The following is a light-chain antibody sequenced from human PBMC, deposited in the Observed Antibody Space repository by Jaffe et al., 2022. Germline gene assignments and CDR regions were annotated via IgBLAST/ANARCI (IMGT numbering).Light chain of an antibody. Sequence: DIQMTQSPSSVSASVGDRVTISCRASQGINSWLAWYQQKPGTAPKLLIYAASRLQSGVPSRFSASGSGTDFTLTISSLQPEDFATYYCQQGNSFPLTFGGGTKVEIK. CDR1: QGINSW. CDR2: AAS. J-gene: IGKJ4*01. V-gene: IGKV1-12*01. CDR3: QQGNSFPLT.